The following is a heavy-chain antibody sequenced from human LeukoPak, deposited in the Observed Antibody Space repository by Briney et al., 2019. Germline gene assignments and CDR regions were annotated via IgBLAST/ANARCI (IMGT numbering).Heavy chain of an antibody. J-gene: IGHJ6*03. D-gene: IGHD2-8*02. Sequence: GASVKVSCKASGYTFTSYDMNWVRQAPGQGLEWMGWMNPNSGTTGYAQKFQGRVTMTRSTSISTAYMELSSLRSEDTAVYYCARRTGYYNYMDVWGKGTTVTVSS. CDR3: ARRTGYYNYMDV. V-gene: IGHV1-8*01. CDR1: GYTFTSYD. CDR2: MNPNSGTT.